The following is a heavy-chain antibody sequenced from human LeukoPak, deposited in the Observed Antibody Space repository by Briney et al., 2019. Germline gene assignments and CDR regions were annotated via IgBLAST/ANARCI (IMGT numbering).Heavy chain of an antibody. D-gene: IGHD6-19*01. J-gene: IGHJ4*02. CDR2: INSDGSST. CDR1: GFTFSSYW. CDR3: ARDRNSSGWYHPLDY. Sequence: GGSLRLSCAASGFTFSSYWMHWVRHAPGKGLVWVSRINSDGSSTSYADSVKGRFTISRDNAKNTLYLQMNSLRAEDTAVYYCARDRNSSGWYHPLDYWGQGTLVTVSS. V-gene: IGHV3-74*01.